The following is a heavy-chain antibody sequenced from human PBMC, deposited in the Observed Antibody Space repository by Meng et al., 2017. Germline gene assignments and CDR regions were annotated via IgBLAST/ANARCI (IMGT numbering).Heavy chain of an antibody. Sequence: WRPGLLTASETLAIICAVNGGTFSAYYWSWIRQTHGKGLEWIGEINHSESTNYTPSLKSRVTISVDTSKNQFSLKLSSGNAADTAVYYCARESPYDRGGYFDYWGQGTLVTVSS. D-gene: IGHD3-22*01. CDR3: ARESPYDRGGYFDY. J-gene: IGHJ4*02. CDR2: INHSEST. CDR1: GGTFSAYY. V-gene: IGHV4-34*01.